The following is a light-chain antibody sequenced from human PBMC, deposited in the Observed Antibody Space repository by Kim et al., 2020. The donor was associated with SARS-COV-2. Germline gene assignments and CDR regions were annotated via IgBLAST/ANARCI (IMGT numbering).Light chain of an antibody. J-gene: IGKJ1*01. CDR1: QGGSSK. V-gene: IGKV3-15*01. Sequence: SAGGATPPSSKGRQGGSSKLAWSQQRPGQPPRLLIYGASTGASGIPTRFGGREWGTEITLTISRLHSEVFAVYYCQQYNGWPPWTFGRGTKVDIK. CDR2: GAS. CDR3: QQYNGWPPWT.